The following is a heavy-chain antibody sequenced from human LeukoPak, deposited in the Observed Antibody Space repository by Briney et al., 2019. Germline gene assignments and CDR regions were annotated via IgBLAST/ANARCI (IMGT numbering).Heavy chain of an antibody. V-gene: IGHV3-7*01. CDR1: GFTFSNYW. D-gene: IGHD2-2*03. CDR2: IKQDGSEK. J-gene: IGHJ4*02. CDR3: ARDWIGRGQTPYYFDY. Sequence: GGSLRLSCAASGFTFSNYWMSWVRQAPGKGLEWVANIKQDGSEKYYVDSVKGRFTISRDNAKNSLYLQISSLRAEDTAVYYCARDWIGRGQTPYYFDYWGQGTLVTVSS.